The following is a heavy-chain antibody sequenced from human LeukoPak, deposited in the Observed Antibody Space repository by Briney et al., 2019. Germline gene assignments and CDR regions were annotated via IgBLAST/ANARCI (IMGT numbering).Heavy chain of an antibody. D-gene: IGHD5-18*01. V-gene: IGHV1-2*02. CDR1: GYTFTGYY. CDR3: ARADTAMVSEGAY. J-gene: IGHJ1*01. Sequence: ASVKVSCKSSGYTFTGYYMHWVRQAPGQGLEWMGWINPNSGGTNYAQKLQGRVTMTRDTSISTAYMELSRLRSDDTAVYYCARADTAMVSEGAYWGQGTLVTVSS. CDR2: INPNSGGT.